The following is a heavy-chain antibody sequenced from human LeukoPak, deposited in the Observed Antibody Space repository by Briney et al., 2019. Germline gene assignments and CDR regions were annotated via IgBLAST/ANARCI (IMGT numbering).Heavy chain of an antibody. J-gene: IGHJ4*02. Sequence: GGSLRLSCAASGFTFSSYAMHWVRQAPGKGLEWVAVISYDGSNKYYADSVKGRFTISRDNSKNTLYLQMNSLRAEDTAVYNCARGRYSGYDFDYWGQGTLVTASS. CDR2: ISYDGSNK. V-gene: IGHV3-30-3*01. CDR1: GFTFSSYA. CDR3: ARGRYSGYDFDY. D-gene: IGHD5-12*01.